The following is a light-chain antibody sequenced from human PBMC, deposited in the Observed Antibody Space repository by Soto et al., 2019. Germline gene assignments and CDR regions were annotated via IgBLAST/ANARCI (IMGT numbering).Light chain of an antibody. J-gene: IGLJ1*01. CDR1: SSDIGGYHS. V-gene: IGLV2-8*01. CDR2: DVS. Sequence: QSALTQPPSASGSPGQSVTISCIGTSSDIGGYHSVSWYQQYPGKAPRVMIYDVSERPSGVPDRFSGSKSGNTASLTVSGLQAEDEADYYCFSYSDTYTYLFGTGTKLTVL. CDR3: FSYSDTYTYL.